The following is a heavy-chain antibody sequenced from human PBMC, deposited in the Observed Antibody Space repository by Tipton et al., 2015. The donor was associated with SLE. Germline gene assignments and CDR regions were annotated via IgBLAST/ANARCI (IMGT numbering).Heavy chain of an antibody. D-gene: IGHD6-19*01. CDR2: MYYSGNT. J-gene: IGHJ6*03. CDR3: ARETEDTGWIHSRDYIYYYYYVDV. CDR1: GGSIRSYY. Sequence: GLVKPSETLSLTCSVSGGSIRSYYWSWIRQTPGKGLEWIGYMYYSGNTYYNPSLQGRVTISVDTSQNQFSLELSSVTAADTAVYYCARETEDTGWIHSRDYIYYYYYVDVWGQGTTATVSS. V-gene: IGHV4-59*12.